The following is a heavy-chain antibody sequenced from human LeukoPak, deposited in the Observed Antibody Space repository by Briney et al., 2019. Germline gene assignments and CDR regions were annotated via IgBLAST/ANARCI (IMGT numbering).Heavy chain of an antibody. CDR1: GYSFTSYG. D-gene: IGHD6-19*01. CDR3: ARERSGWFFSN. J-gene: IGHJ4*02. V-gene: IGHV1-18*01. Sequence: ASVKVSCKASGYSFTSYGITWVRQAPGQGLEWMGWINPYNGNTNYAQKPQGRVTTTTDTSTSTAYMDLRSLRSDDTAVYYCARERSGWFFSNWGQGTLVTVSS. CDR2: INPYNGNT.